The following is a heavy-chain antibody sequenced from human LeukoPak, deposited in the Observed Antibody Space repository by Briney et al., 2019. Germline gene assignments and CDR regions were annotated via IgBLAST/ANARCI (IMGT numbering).Heavy chain of an antibody. D-gene: IGHD6-19*01. CDR1: GYTFTSYG. CDR2: ISAYNGNT. Sequence: ASVKVSCKASGYTFTSYGISWVRQAPGQGLEWMGWISAYNGNTNYAQKLQGRVTMTTDTSTSTAYMELRSLRSDDTAVYYCARANSYRSGWYPHAFDIWGQGTMVTVSS. V-gene: IGHV1-18*01. CDR3: ARANSYRSGWYPHAFDI. J-gene: IGHJ3*02.